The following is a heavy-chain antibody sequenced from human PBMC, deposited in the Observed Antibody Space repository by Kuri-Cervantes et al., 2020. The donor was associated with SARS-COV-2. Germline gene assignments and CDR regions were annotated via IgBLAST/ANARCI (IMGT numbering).Heavy chain of an antibody. CDR2: MNPNSGNT. Sequence: ASVKVSCKASGYTFTSYDINWVRQATGQGLEWMGWMNPNSGNTGYAQKFQGRVTMTRNTSISTTYMELSSLRSEDTAVYYCARGLYSSSWYGPIYYYYYMDVWGKGTTVTVSS. J-gene: IGHJ6*03. V-gene: IGHV1-8*01. CDR1: GYTFTSYD. D-gene: IGHD6-13*01. CDR3: ARGLYSSSWYGPIYYYYYMDV.